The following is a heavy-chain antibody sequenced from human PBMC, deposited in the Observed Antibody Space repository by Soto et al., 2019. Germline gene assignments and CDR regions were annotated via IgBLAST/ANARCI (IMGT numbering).Heavy chain of an antibody. J-gene: IGHJ4*02. CDR2: ISGSGDDT. D-gene: IGHD6-19*01. V-gene: IGHV3-23*01. CDR3: AKTYSSGWYFMDY. CDR1: GFTFSSYA. Sequence: PGGSLRLSCAASGFTFSSYAMSWVRQAPGKGLEWVSGISGSGDDTHYADSVKGRFIIFRANSKDTLYLQMNSLRAEDTAVYYCAKTYSSGWYFMDYWGQGTLVTVSS.